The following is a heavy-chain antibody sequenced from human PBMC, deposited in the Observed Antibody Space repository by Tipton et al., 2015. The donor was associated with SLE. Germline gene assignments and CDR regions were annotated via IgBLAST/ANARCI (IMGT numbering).Heavy chain of an antibody. Sequence: TLSLTCAVSGYSISNSNWWGWIRQPPGKGLEWIGYISYSGSTNYNPSLKSRVTMSVDRSKNQFSLKLSSVTALDTAVYYCGAGDRDDYYGMDVWGQGTTVTVSS. J-gene: IGHJ6*02. CDR3: GAGDRDDYYGMDV. V-gene: IGHV4-28*06. D-gene: IGHD4-17*01. CDR2: ISYSGST. CDR1: GYSISNSNW.